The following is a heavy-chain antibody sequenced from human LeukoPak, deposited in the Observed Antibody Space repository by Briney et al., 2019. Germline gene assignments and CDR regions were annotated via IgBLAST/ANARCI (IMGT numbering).Heavy chain of an antibody. J-gene: IGHJ6*02. CDR1: GGSISSYY. D-gene: IGHD1-1*01. Sequence: SETLSLTCTVSGGSISSYYWSWIRQPPGKGLEWLGYIYYSESTNYNPSLKSRVTISVDTSKNQFSLKLSSVTAADTAVYYCAREKVFDLLEGTESGVDVWGQGTTVTVSS. V-gene: IGHV4-59*01. CDR3: AREKVFDLLEGTESGVDV. CDR2: IYYSEST.